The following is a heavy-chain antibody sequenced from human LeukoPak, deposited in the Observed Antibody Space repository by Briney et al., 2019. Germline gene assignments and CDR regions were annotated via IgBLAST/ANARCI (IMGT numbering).Heavy chain of an antibody. CDR3: ARDSGYYGSGSYWGLYYYYYMDV. D-gene: IGHD3-10*01. CDR2: IKQDGSEK. Sequence: PGGSLRLSCAASGFTFSSYWMSWVRQAPGKGLEWVANIKQDGSEKYYVDSVKGRFTISRDNAKNSLYVQMNSLRAEDTGVYYCARDSGYYGSGSYWGLYYYYYMDVWGKGTTVTISS. V-gene: IGHV3-7*01. J-gene: IGHJ6*03. CDR1: GFTFSSYW.